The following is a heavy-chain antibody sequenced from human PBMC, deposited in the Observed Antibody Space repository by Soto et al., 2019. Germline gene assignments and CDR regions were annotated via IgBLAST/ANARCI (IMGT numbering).Heavy chain of an antibody. J-gene: IGHJ6*03. D-gene: IGHD2-2*01. CDR1: GGSISSYY. CDR3: ARHPAYGQLPYYYYYYYMDV. V-gene: IGHV4-59*08. CDR2: IYYSGST. Sequence: SETLSLTCTVSGGSISSYYWSWIRQPPGKGLEWIGYIYYSGSTNYNPSLKSRVTISVDTSKNQFSLKLSSVTAADTAMYYCARHPAYGQLPYYYYYYYMDVWGKGTTVTVSS.